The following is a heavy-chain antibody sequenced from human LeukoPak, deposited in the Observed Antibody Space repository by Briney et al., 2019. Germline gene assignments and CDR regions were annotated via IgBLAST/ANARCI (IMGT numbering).Heavy chain of an antibody. CDR1: GFTFSSYS. D-gene: IGHD4-17*01. CDR2: ISSSSSYI. Sequence: PGGSLRLSCAASGFTFSSYSMNWVRQAPGKGLEWVSSISSSSSYIYYADSVKGRFTISRDNAKNSLYLQMNSLKTEDTAVYYCTIVNYYGDYGHTLIYYYYYYMDVWGKGTTVTVSS. V-gene: IGHV3-21*03. J-gene: IGHJ6*03. CDR3: TIVNYYGDYGHTLIYYYYYYMDV.